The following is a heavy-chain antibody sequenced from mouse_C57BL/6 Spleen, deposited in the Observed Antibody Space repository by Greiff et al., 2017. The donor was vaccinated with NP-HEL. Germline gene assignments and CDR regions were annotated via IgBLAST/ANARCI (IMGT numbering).Heavy chain of an antibody. J-gene: IGHJ1*03. Sequence: QVQLQQSGAELVKPGASVKMSCKASGYTFTTYPIEWMKQNHGKSLEWIGNFHPYNDDTKYNEKFKGTATLTVEKSSSTVYLELSRLTSDDSAVYYCARGYGSSYGFWYFDGWGTGTTVTVSS. CDR1: GYTFTTYP. V-gene: IGHV1-47*01. CDR3: ARGYGSSYGFWYFDG. CDR2: FHPYNDDT. D-gene: IGHD1-1*01.